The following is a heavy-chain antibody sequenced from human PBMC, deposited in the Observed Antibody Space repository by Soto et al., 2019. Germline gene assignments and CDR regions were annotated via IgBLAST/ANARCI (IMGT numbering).Heavy chain of an antibody. CDR2: IYYSGST. J-gene: IGHJ6*03. V-gene: IGHV4-39*01. CDR3: ARARDSSSSGYYYYYMDV. CDR1: GGSISSSSYY. Sequence: SETLSLTCTVSGGSISSSSYYWGWIRQPPGKGLEWIGSIYYSGSTYYNPSLKSRVTISVDTSKNQFSLKLSSVTAADTAVYYCARARDSSSSGYYYYYMDVWGKRTTVTVSS. D-gene: IGHD6-6*01.